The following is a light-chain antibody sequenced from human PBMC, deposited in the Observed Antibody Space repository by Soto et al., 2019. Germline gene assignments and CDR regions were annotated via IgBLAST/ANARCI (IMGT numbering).Light chain of an antibody. Sequence: DIQMTQSPFSLSASIGDRVTITCRASQTILSFLNWYQPRPGKAPSLLIYAAYNLESGVPSRFSGSGSGTEFTLTISSLQPEDFATYYCQQSYDTPWTFGQGTKLEIK. V-gene: IGKV1-39*01. CDR1: QTILSF. CDR3: QQSYDTPWT. J-gene: IGKJ1*01. CDR2: AAY.